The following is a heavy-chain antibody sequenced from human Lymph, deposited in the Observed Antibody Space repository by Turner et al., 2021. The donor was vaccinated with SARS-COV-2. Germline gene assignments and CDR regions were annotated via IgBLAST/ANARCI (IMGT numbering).Heavy chain of an antibody. J-gene: IGHJ4*02. CDR2: IIPMLDIA. CDR3: ARDVTGPLGY. Sequence: QVQLVQSGAEVKMPGSSVQVSCKASGGTFSSYAISWVRQAPGQGLEWMGGIIPMLDIANYAQKFQGRVTITADKSTSTAYMELSSLRSEDTAVYYCARDVTGPLGYWGQGTLVTVSS. V-gene: IGHV1-69*10. CDR1: GGTFSSYA. D-gene: IGHD1-20*01.